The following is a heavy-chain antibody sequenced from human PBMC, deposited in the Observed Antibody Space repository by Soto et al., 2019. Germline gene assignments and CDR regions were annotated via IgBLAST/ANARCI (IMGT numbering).Heavy chain of an antibody. CDR2: IWYDGSNK. J-gene: IGHJ6*02. V-gene: IGHV3-33*01. Sequence: GGSLRLSCAASGFTFSSYGMHWVRQAPGKGLEWVAVIWYDGSNKYYADSVKGRFTISRDNSKNTLYLQMNSLRAEDTAVYYCAREDDFWSGHSPPYYGMDVWGQGTTVTVSS. CDR1: GFTFSSYG. CDR3: AREDDFWSGHSPPYYGMDV. D-gene: IGHD3-3*01.